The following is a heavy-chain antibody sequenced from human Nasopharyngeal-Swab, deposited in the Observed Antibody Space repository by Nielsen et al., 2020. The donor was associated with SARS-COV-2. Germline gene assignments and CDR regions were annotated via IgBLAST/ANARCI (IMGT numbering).Heavy chain of an antibody. V-gene: IGHV3-48*01. D-gene: IGHD4-17*01. CDR3: ARDAPAHYGAFY. CDR1: GFNLITYS. CDR2: IGSSSSPI. J-gene: IGHJ4*02. Sequence: GESLKISCAASGFNLITYSMDWVRQVPGKGLEWVAYIGSSSSPIYYADSVKGRFSISRDNAKNSVSLLMSSLRGEDTGVYYCARDAPAHYGAFYWGRGTLVTVSS.